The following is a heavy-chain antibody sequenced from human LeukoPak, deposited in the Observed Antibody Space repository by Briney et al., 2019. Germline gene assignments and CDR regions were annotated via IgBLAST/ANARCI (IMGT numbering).Heavy chain of an antibody. D-gene: IGHD2-21*01. V-gene: IGHV3-11*01. CDR1: GFSFSDHY. J-gene: IGHJ4*02. CDR3: TRDPDYGDPD. Sequence: GGSLRLSCTASGFSFSDHYMTWMCQAPGKGLEWISYITSSGRSTDYADSVKGRFIISRDNAMNSLFLQMSSLRVDDTAVYYCTRDPDYGDPDWGQGTLVTVSS. CDR2: ITSSGRST.